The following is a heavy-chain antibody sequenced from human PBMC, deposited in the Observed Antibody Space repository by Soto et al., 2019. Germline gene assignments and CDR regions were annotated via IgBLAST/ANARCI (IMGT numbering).Heavy chain of an antibody. CDR2: IYPGDSDT. J-gene: IGHJ4*02. D-gene: IGHD3-9*01. CDR1: GDYFDITW. CDR3: ARRARYFVRTGYSDG. V-gene: IGHV5-51*01. Sequence: GESLKISCKGSGDYFDITWLAWVRQVPGKGLEWVGIIYPGDSDTRYSPSLEGQVTLSVDKSIKTAYLQWRSLKDSDTATYYCARRARYFVRTGYSDGRGKGTLVTVSS.